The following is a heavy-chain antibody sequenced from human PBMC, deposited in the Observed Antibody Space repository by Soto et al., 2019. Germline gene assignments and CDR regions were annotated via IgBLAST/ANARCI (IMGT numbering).Heavy chain of an antibody. V-gene: IGHV3-11*01. CDR1: GFTFSDHH. J-gene: IGHJ4*02. Sequence: GGSLRLSCADSGFTFSDHHMSWIRQAPGKGLEWVSYISSSGSDTYADSVKGRFTITRDNAKNSLYLQMNSLRAEDTAVYYCARKEVAVSGTYDYWGQGTLVTVSS. D-gene: IGHD6-19*01. CDR3: ARKEVAVSGTYDY. CDR2: ISSSGSDT.